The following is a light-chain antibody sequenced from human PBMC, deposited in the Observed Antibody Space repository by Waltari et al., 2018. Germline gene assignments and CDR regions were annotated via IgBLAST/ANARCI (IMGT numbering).Light chain of an antibody. CDR2: LGS. J-gene: IGKJ4*01. Sequence: DIVLTQSPLSLPVTPGEPASISCRSSQGLLHTNGYHYVDWYLQKPGQSPQLLIYLGSKLASAVPDRFSGYGSCTYFTLEIIRVEADDVWVYYCMQCLQTPLTFGGGTKVEIK. V-gene: IGKV2-28*01. CDR3: MQCLQTPLT. CDR1: QGLLHTNGYHY.